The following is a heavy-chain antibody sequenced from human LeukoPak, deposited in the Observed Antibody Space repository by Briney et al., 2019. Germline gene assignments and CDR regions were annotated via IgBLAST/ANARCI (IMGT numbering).Heavy chain of an antibody. J-gene: IGHJ2*01. Sequence: SETLSLTCTVSGGSISSYYWSWIRQPPGKGLEWIGYIYYSGSTNYNPSLKSRVTISVDTSKNQFSLKLSSVTAADTAVYYCARDVRGEQWLAYEPGYFDLWGRGTLVTVSS. CDR1: GGSISSYY. V-gene: IGHV4-59*01. D-gene: IGHD6-19*01. CDR2: IYYSGST. CDR3: ARDVRGEQWLAYEPGYFDL.